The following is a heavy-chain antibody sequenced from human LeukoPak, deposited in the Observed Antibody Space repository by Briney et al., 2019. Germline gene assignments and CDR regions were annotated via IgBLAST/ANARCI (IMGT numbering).Heavy chain of an antibody. J-gene: IGHJ4*02. Sequence: SETLSLTCAVSGGSISSSNWWSWVRQPPGKGLEWIGEIYHSGSTNYNPSLKSRVTISVDKSKNQFSLKLNSVTAADTAIYYCARNGDDSSDYYYFDYWGQGTLVTVSS. CDR1: GGSISSSNW. CDR2: IYHSGST. D-gene: IGHD3-22*01. V-gene: IGHV4-4*02. CDR3: ARNGDDSSDYYYFDY.